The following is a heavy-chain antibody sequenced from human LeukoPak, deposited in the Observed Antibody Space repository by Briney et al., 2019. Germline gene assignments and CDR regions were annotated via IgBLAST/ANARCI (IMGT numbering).Heavy chain of an antibody. CDR1: GGTFSSYA. Sequence: SVKVSCKASGGTFSSYAISWVRQAPGQGLEWMGGIIPIFGTANYAQKFQGRVTITADESTSTAYMELSSLRSEDTAVYYRARGDYNKHLRQYLLFFLDVRGKGTTVTVSS. D-gene: IGHD4-11*01. J-gene: IGHJ6*04. CDR2: IIPIFGTA. CDR3: ARGDYNKHLRQYLLFFLDV. V-gene: IGHV1-69*13.